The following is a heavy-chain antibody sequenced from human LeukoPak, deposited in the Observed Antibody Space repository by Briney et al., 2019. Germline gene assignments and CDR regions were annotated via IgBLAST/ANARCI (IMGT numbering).Heavy chain of an antibody. CDR3: ARGDYGDYYFDY. V-gene: IGHV1-69*05. CDR2: IIPIFGTA. D-gene: IGHD4-17*01. Sequence: SVKVSCKASGGTFSSYAISWVRQAPGQGLEWMGRIIPIFGTANYAQKFQGRVTITTDESTSTAYMELSSLRSEDTTVYYCARGDYGDYYFDYWGQGTLVTVSS. J-gene: IGHJ4*02. CDR1: GGTFSSYA.